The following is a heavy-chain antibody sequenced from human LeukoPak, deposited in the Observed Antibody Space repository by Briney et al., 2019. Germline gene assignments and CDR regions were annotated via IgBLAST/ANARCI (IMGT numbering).Heavy chain of an antibody. V-gene: IGHV5-10-1*01. D-gene: IGHD5-18*01. CDR2: IDPSDSYT. J-gene: IGHJ6*04. Sequence: GESLKISCKGSGYSFTGYWISWVRQMPGKGLEWMGRIDPSDSYTNYSPSFQGHVTISADKSISTAYLQWGSLKASDTAMYYCATVDTAMVTRDSYYYGMDVWGKGTTVTVSS. CDR3: ATVDTAMVTRDSYYYGMDV. CDR1: GYSFTGYW.